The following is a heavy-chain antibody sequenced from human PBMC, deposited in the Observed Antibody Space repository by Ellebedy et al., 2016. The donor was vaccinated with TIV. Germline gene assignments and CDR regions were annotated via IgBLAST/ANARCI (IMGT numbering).Heavy chain of an antibody. J-gene: IGHJ6*02. Sequence: SETLSLTCAVYGGSFSGYYWSWIRQPPGKGLEWIGEINHSGSTNYNPSLKSRVTVSVDTSKNQFSLKLSSVTAADTAVYYCARVSQLWFGPYYYGMDVWGQGTTVTVSS. CDR2: INHSGST. CDR1: GGSFSGYY. V-gene: IGHV4-34*01. D-gene: IGHD3-10*01. CDR3: ARVSQLWFGPYYYGMDV.